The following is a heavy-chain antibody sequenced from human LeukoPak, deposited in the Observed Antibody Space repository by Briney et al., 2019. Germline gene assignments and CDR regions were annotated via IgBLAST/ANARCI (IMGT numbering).Heavy chain of an antibody. CDR1: GGSLSSSSYY. CDR3: ARDLIAGDSSSSGLHY. J-gene: IGHJ4*02. D-gene: IGHD6-6*01. V-gene: IGHV4-61*01. CDR2: IYYSGST. Sequence: SETLSLTCTVSGGSLSSSSYYWRWIRQPPGKGLEWIGYIYYSGSTNYNPSLKSRVTISVDTSKNQFSLKLSSVTAADTAVYYCARDLIAGDSSSSGLHYWGQGTLVTVSS.